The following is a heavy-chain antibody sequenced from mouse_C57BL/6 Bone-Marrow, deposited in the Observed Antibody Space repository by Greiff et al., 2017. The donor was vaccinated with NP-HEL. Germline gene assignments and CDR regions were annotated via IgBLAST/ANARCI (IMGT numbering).Heavy chain of an antibody. CDR3: TAIDYYGSYFDY. V-gene: IGHV6-3*01. D-gene: IGHD1-1*01. J-gene: IGHJ2*01. Sequence: EVQLQESGGGLVQPGGSMKLSCVASGFTFSNYWMNWVRQSPEKGLEWVAQIRLKSDNYATHYAESVKGRFTISRDDSKSSVYLQMNNLRAEDTGIDYCTAIDYYGSYFDYWGQGTTLTVSS. CDR1: GFTFSNYW. CDR2: IRLKSDNYAT.